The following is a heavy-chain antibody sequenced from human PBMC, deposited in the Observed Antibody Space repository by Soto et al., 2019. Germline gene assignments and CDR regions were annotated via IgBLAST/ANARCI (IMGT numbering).Heavy chain of an antibody. D-gene: IGHD5-18*01. Sequence: SETLSLTCTVSGGSISSGDYYWTWIRQPPGKGLEWIGYIYYSGSTYYNPSLKSRVTISVDTSKNQFSLKLSSVTAADTAVYYCARSYGRYSYGYNTFDYWGHGTLVTVSS. V-gene: IGHV4-30-4*08. CDR1: GGSISSGDYY. CDR3: ARSYGRYSYGYNTFDY. CDR2: IYYSGST. J-gene: IGHJ4*01.